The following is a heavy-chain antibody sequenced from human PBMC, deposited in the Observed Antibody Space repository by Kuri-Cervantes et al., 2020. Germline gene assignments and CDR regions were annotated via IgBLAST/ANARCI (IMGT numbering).Heavy chain of an antibody. CDR1: GFTFSSYA. V-gene: IGHV3-30-3*01. J-gene: IGHJ4*02. D-gene: IGHD1-26*01. CDR2: ISYDGSNK. Sequence: GESLKISCAASGFTFSSYAMHWVRQAPGKGLEWVAVISYDGSNKYYSDSVKGRFTISRANSKYTLYLQMNSLRAEDTAVYDYARAKSYYVGIGYFDYWGQGTLVTVSS. CDR3: ARAKSYYVGIGYFDY.